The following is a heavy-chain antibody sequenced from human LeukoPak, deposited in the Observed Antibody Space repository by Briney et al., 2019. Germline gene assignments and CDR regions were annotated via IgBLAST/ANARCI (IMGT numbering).Heavy chain of an antibody. Sequence: GASVTVSCKASGGTFSSYAISWVRQAPGQGLEWMGGIIPIFGTANYAQKFQGRVTITTDESTSTAYMELSSLRSEDTAVYYCARENGPDAFDIWGQGTMVTVSS. CDR1: GGTFSSYA. V-gene: IGHV1-69*05. J-gene: IGHJ3*02. CDR3: ARENGPDAFDI. CDR2: IIPIFGTA.